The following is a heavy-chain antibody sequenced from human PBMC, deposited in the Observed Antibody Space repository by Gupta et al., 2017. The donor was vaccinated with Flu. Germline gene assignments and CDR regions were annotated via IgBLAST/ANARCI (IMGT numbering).Heavy chain of an antibody. D-gene: IGHD3-9*01. CDR3: TRDSGYDKFDY. V-gene: IGHV3-7*01. CDR2: IKEDGSAK. Sequence: WVRQAPGKGLEGVANIKEDGSAKNYVDSVNGRFTVSRDNAQNSLYLQMNSLRVEDTGIYYCTRDSGYDKFDYWGQGTLVTVSS. J-gene: IGHJ4*02.